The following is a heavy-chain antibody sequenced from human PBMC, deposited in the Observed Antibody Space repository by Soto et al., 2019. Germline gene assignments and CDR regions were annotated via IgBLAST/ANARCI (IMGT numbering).Heavy chain of an antibody. CDR3: ARGHCSGGSCYSNWFDP. J-gene: IGHJ5*02. Sequence: QVQLVQSGAEVKKPGASVKVSCKASGYTFTGYYMHWVRQAPGQGLEWMGWINPNSGGTNYAQKFQGWVTMTRDTSISTAYMELSRLRSDDTAVYYCARGHCSGGSCYSNWFDPWGQGTLVTVSS. CDR2: INPNSGGT. CDR1: GYTFTGYY. D-gene: IGHD2-15*01. V-gene: IGHV1-2*04.